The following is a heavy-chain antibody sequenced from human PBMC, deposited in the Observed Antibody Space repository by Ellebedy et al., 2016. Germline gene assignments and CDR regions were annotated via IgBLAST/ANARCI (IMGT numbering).Heavy chain of an antibody. D-gene: IGHD2-21*01. Sequence: ASVKVSXXASGYTFTSYGISWVRQAPGQGLEWMGWISTYNGNTNYVQKLQGRVTMTTDTSTSTAYMELRSLRSDDTAVYYCARGRVMITTPGGDYWGQGTLVTVSS. V-gene: IGHV1-18*01. J-gene: IGHJ4*02. CDR3: ARGRVMITTPGGDY. CDR1: GYTFTSYG. CDR2: ISTYNGNT.